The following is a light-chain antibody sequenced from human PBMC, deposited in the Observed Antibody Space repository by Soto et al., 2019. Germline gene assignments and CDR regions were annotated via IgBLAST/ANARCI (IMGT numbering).Light chain of an antibody. CDR2: GAS. Sequence: DIQMTQSPSSLSASVGDRVTITSRASQGISKYLAWYQQKPGKVPKLLNYGASTWQSGVPSRFSGSGSGTDFTLTISSLQPEDVATYYCQKYNSALTTFGGGTKVEIK. CDR1: QGISKY. J-gene: IGKJ4*01. CDR3: QKYNSALTT. V-gene: IGKV1-27*01.